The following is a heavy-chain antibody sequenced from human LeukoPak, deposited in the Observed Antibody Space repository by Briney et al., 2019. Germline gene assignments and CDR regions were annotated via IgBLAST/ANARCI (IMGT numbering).Heavy chain of an antibody. D-gene: IGHD4-23*01. CDR2: ISAYHGNT. CDR1: GGTFSSYA. Sequence: ASVKVSCKASGGTFSSYAISWVRQAPGQGLEWMGWISAYHGNTNYAQKLQGRVTMTTDTSTSTAYMELRSLRSDDTAVYYCARAYHDYGGAFDIWGQGTMVTVSS. V-gene: IGHV1-18*01. J-gene: IGHJ3*02. CDR3: ARAYHDYGGAFDI.